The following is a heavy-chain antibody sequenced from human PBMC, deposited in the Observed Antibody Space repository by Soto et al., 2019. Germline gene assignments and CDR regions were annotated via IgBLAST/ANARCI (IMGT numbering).Heavy chain of an antibody. Sequence: QVQLVQSGAEVKKPGASVKVSCKASGYTFSNYGISWVRQAPGQGLEWMAWINVYNGDTNFEQKFQGRVPMTADTSTTTAYMELMSLRYDDTAVYYCASAIAGGYGHTTLDYWGQGTLVTVSA. CDR2: INVYNGDT. J-gene: IGHJ4*02. V-gene: IGHV1-18*04. D-gene: IGHD5-18*01. CDR1: GYTFSNYG. CDR3: ASAIAGGYGHTTLDY.